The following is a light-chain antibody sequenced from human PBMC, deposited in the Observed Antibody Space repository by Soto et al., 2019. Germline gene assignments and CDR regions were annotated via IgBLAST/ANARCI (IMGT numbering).Light chain of an antibody. CDR3: QYLNSFPLT. CDR2: LAS. V-gene: IGKV1-9*01. J-gene: IGKJ4*01. Sequence: DIQLTQSPSFLSASVGDRVTITCRASQGINSNLAWYQQKPGRAPNLLIYLASTLQSGVPSRFSGSGSVTEFTLTITSLQSEDFATYYCQYLNSFPLTFGGGTKVEIK. CDR1: QGINSN.